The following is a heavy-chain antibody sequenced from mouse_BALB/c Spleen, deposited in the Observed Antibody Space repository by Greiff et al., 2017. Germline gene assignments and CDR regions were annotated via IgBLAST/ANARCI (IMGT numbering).Heavy chain of an antibody. V-gene: IGHV1-12*01. CDR1: GYTFTSYN. J-gene: IGHJ4*01. Sequence: QVQLQQPGAELVKPGASVKMSCKASGYTFTSYNMHWVKQTPGQGLEWIGAIYPGNGDTSYNQKFKGKATLTADKSSSTAYMQLSSLTSEDSAVYYCARSFYYAMDYWGQGTSVTVSS. CDR2: IYPGNGDT. CDR3: ARSFYYAMDY.